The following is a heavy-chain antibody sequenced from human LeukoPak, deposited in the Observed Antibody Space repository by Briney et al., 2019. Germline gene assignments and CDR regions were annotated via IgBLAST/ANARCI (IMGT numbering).Heavy chain of an antibody. V-gene: IGHV4-59*13. D-gene: IGHD4-17*01. CDR3: ARYRPLYGDFDY. J-gene: IGHJ4*02. Sequence: PSETLSLTCTVSGGSISSYYWSWIRQPPGKGLEWIGYIYYSGSTNYNPSLKSRVTISVDTSKNQFSLKLSSVTAADTAVYYCARYRPLYGDFDYWGQGTLVTVSS. CDR2: IYYSGST. CDR1: GGSISSYY.